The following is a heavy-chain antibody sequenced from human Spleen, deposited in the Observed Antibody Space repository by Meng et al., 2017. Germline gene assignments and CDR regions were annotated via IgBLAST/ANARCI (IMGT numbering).Heavy chain of an antibody. CDR2: TIPILGIA. Sequence: QVQLVQSGAEVKTPGSSVKVSCKASGGTFSSYTISGVRQAPGQGLEWMGRTIPILGIANYAQKFQGRVTITADKSTSTAYMELSSLRSEDTAVYYCARTGVTTIDYWGQGTLVTVSS. V-gene: IGHV1-69*02. CDR1: GGTFSSYT. D-gene: IGHD4-17*01. CDR3: ARTGVTTIDY. J-gene: IGHJ4*02.